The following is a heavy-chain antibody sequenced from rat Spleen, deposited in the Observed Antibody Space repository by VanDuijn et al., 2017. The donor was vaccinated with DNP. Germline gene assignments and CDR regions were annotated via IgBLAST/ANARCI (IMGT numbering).Heavy chain of an antibody. D-gene: IGHD1-2*01. Sequence: EVQLVESGGGLVQPGRSLKLSCAASGFTFSNYGMHWIRQAPTKGLEWVASISPSGGSTYYRDSVKGRFTISRDNAKSTLYLQMDSLRSEDTATYSCATGYSSHSPTYAMDAWGQGTSVTVSS. CDR3: ATGYSSHSPTYAMDA. CDR1: GFTFSNYG. V-gene: IGHV5-19*01. CDR2: ISPSGGST. J-gene: IGHJ4*01.